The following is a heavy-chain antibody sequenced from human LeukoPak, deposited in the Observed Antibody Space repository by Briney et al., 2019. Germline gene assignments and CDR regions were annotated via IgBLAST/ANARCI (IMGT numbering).Heavy chain of an antibody. D-gene: IGHD3-10*02. CDR2: MNPNSGNT. V-gene: IGHV1-8*01. CDR1: GYTFTSYD. CDR3: ARGTYLSSGSSRGNWFDP. Sequence: PQASVKVSCKASGYTFTSYDINWVRQATGQGLEWMGWMNPNSGNTGYAQKFQGRVTMTRNTSISTAYMELSSLRSEDTAVYYCARGTYLSSGSSRGNWFDPWGQGTLVTVSS. J-gene: IGHJ5*02.